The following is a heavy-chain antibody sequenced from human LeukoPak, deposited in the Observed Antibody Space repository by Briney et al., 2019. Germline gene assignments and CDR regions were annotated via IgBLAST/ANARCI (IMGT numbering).Heavy chain of an antibody. D-gene: IGHD1-26*01. Sequence: GGSLRLSCAASGFTFSNFWMHWVRQAPGKGLVWVSGIKSDGSSTSYVDSVKGRFTISRDNAKNTLDLQMNGLRAEDTALYYCAKDGDTVSGTYYFDMDVWGKGTTVTISS. CDR1: GFTFSNFW. V-gene: IGHV3-74*01. CDR2: IKSDGSST. CDR3: AKDGDTVSGTYYFDMDV. J-gene: IGHJ6*03.